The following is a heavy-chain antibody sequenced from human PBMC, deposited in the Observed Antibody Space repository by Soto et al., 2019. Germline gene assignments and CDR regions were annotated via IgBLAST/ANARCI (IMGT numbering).Heavy chain of an antibody. CDR1: GASITNFY. Sequence: SETLSLTCPVSGASITNFYWSWIRQSASKGLEWIGRIYTRGSTDYNPSLKSRVIMSIDTSKNQVSLTPSSVTAADTAIYYCARGGAYYFDSWGQGILVTVSS. D-gene: IGHD3-16*01. CDR2: IYTRGST. CDR3: ARGGAYYFDS. V-gene: IGHV4-4*07. J-gene: IGHJ4*02.